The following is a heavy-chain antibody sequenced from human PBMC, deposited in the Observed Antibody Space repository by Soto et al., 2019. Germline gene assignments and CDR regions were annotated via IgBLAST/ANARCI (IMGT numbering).Heavy chain of an antibody. CDR2: IYSGGSA. D-gene: IGHD5-18*01. CDR3: ARHADSYGGGYFDV. J-gene: IGHJ4*02. Sequence: EVQLVESGGGLVQPGGSLRLSCAASGFTVSSNYMSWVRQAPGKGLEWVSVIYSGGSAYYADSVKGRFTISRDNSMTPMYLPLNSLRAQDTAVYYCARHADSYGGGYFDVWGQGTLVTVSS. CDR1: GFTVSSNY. V-gene: IGHV3-66*04.